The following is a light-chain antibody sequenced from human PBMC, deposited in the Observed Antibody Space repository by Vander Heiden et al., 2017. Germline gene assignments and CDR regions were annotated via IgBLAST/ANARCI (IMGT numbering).Light chain of an antibody. CDR3: QQYGSSPPT. Sequence: PGDRATLSCRASQRVSSSYVAWYQHRRGQAPRLLIHAATIGATGIPDNFSGSGFGTDFTLTIKRLEPEDFAVYYCQQYGSSPPTFGQGTKVEIK. CDR2: AAT. V-gene: IGKV3-20*01. CDR1: QRVSSSY. J-gene: IGKJ1*01.